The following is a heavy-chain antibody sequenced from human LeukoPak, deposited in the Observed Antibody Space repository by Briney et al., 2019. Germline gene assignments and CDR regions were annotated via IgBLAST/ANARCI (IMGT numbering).Heavy chain of an antibody. Sequence: GGSLRLSCAASGFTFSSYWMSWVRQAPGKGLEWVANIKQDGSEKYYVDSVKGRFTISRDNAKNTLYLQMNSLRAKDTAVYYCAKEAAVAANFDYWGQGTLVTVSS. V-gene: IGHV3-7*03. D-gene: IGHD6-19*01. J-gene: IGHJ4*02. CDR1: GFTFSSYW. CDR2: IKQDGSEK. CDR3: AKEAAVAANFDY.